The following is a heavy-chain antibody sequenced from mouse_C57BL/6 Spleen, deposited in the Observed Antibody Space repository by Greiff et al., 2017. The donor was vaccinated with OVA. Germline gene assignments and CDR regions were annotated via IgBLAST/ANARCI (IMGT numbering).Heavy chain of an antibody. D-gene: IGHD3-3*01. CDR1: GYTFTSYW. J-gene: IGHJ4*01. CDR3: ARGKGAGSYYYAMDY. V-gene: IGHV1-64*01. Sequence: VQLQQSGAELVKPGASVKLSCKASGYTFTSYWMHWVKQRPGQGLEWIGMIHPNSGSTNYNEKFKSKATLTVDKSSSTAYMQLSSLTSEDSAVYYCARGKGAGSYYYAMDYWGQGTSVTVSS. CDR2: IHPNSGST.